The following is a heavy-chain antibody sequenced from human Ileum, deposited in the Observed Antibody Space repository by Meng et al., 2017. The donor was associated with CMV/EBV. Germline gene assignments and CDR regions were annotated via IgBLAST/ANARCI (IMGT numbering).Heavy chain of an antibody. CDR1: GGSLNNYY. D-gene: IGHD6-19*01. Sequence: SETLSLTCFVSGGSLNNYYWSWIRQPPGKGLEWIGHIYSSGLTSYNFPLKSRVTISVDTSKNQFSLNLTSVTAAETAVYYCARHFSGWSYYFDHWGQGMLVTVSS. J-gene: IGHJ4*02. CDR3: ARHFSGWSYYFDH. V-gene: IGHV4-59*01. CDR2: IYSSGLT.